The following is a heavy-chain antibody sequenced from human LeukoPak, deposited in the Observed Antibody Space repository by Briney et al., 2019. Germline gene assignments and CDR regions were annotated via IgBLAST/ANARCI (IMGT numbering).Heavy chain of an antibody. V-gene: IGHV4-38-2*02. D-gene: IGHD4-23*01. CDR2: IYHSGST. CDR3: ARVYDYGGTHFDY. Sequence: PSETLSLTCTVSGGSISSYYWSWLRQPPGKGLEWVGSIYHSGSTYYNPSLKSRVTISVDTSKNQFSLKLSSVTAADTAVYYCARVYDYGGTHFDYWGQGTLVTVSS. CDR1: GGSISSYY. J-gene: IGHJ4*02.